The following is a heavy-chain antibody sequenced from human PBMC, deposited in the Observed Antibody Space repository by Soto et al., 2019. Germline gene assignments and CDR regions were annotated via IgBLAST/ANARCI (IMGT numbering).Heavy chain of an antibody. CDR1: GYTFSSDF. Sequence: QVQLVQSGAEVKKPGASVKVSCKASGYTFSSDFISWVRQAPGQVLEWIGWISAYNGNTNYAQNLQGIVTMTTDTDTSTAYMELRSLRYADKAVYYCARDLPPVDYWGQGTLVTVSS. CDR2: ISAYNGNT. J-gene: IGHJ4*02. CDR3: ARDLPPVDY. V-gene: IGHV1-18*01.